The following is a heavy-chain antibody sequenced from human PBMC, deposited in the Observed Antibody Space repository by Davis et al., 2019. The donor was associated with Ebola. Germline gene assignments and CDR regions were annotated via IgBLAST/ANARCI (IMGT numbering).Heavy chain of an antibody. CDR2: ISSSGSTI. D-gene: IGHD2-8*02. CDR3: ARGIVLVVYAIKYYYGMDV. J-gene: IGHJ6*02. CDR1: GFTFSDYY. Sequence: GESLKISCAASGFTFSDYYMSWIRQAPGKGLEWVSYISSSGSTIYYADSVKGRFTISRDNAKNSLYLQMNSLRAEDKAVYYCARGIVLVVYAIKYYYGMDVWGQGTTVTVSS. V-gene: IGHV3-11*01.